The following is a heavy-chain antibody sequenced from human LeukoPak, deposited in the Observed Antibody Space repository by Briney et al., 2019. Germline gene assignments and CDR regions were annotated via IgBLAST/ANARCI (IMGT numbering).Heavy chain of an antibody. Sequence: PSETLSLTCTVSGGSISGYYWSWFRQPPGKGLEWIGYIYYSGTTNSNPSLKSRVTISVDTSKNQFSLKLSSVTAADTALYYCARRRDGYSDYWGQGILVTVSS. J-gene: IGHJ4*02. D-gene: IGHD5-24*01. CDR3: ARRRDGYSDY. CDR2: IYYSGTT. V-gene: IGHV4-59*08. CDR1: GGSISGYY.